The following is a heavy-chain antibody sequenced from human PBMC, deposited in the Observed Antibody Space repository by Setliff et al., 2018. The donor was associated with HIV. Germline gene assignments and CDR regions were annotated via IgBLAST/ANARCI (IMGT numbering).Heavy chain of an antibody. D-gene: IGHD6-13*01. CDR1: GFTFSSYW. CDR3: AKGRAGYSFDY. V-gene: IGHV3-74*01. Sequence: PGGSLRLSCAASGFTFSSYWIHWVRQAPGKGLVWVSRISADGSDTSYADSVKGRFTISRDNAMNTAYLQMNSLRGEDTAVYYCAKGRAGYSFDYWGQGTLVTVSS. CDR2: ISADGSDT. J-gene: IGHJ4*02.